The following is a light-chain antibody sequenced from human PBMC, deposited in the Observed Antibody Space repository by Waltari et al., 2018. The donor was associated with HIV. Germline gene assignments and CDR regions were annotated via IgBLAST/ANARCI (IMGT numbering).Light chain of an antibody. CDR3: SSYAGSNNFDVV. CDR1: SSDVGGYNY. Sequence: QSALTQPPSASGSPGQSVTISCTGTSSDVGGYNYVSWYQQHPGKAPKLMIYEVSKRPSGVPDRFSGSKSDNTASLTVSGLQAEDEADYYCSSYAGSNNFDVVFGGGTKLTVL. V-gene: IGLV2-8*01. J-gene: IGLJ2*01. CDR2: EVS.